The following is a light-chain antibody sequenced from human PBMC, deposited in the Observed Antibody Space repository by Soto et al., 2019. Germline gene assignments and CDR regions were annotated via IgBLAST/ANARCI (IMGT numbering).Light chain of an antibody. CDR3: QVWDDSGDHSVV. CDR1: NIGSKS. J-gene: IGLJ1*01. V-gene: IGLV3-21*04. CDR2: YDR. Sequence: SYELTQPPSVPVAPGKPAGISCGGNNIGSKSVHWYQQKPGQAPSLVIYYDRDRPSGIPERFSGSKSGNTATLTNSRVEPGDEADYYCQVWDDSGDHSVVFGTGTKLTVL.